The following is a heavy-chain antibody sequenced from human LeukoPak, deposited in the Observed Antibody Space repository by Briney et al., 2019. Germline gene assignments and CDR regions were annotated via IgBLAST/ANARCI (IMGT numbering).Heavy chain of an antibody. CDR3: ALRGISPLFDY. CDR1: GYTFTSYG. V-gene: IGHV1-46*01. D-gene: IGHD5-12*01. CDR2: INPSGGST. Sequence: GASVKVSCKASGYTFTSYGISWVRQAPGQGLEWMGIINPSGGSTSYAQKFQGRVTITTDESTSTAYMELSSLRSEDTAVYYCALRGISPLFDYWGQGTLVTVSS. J-gene: IGHJ4*02.